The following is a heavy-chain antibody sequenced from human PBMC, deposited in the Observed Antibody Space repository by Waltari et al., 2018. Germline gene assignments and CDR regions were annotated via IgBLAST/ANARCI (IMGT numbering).Heavy chain of an antibody. D-gene: IGHD6-6*01. CDR2: INHSGST. Sequence: QVQLQQWGAGLLKPSETLSLTCAVYGGSFSGYYWSWLRQHPGKGLDWIGEINHSGSTNYNPSHKSQVTISVDTSKNQFSLKLSSVTAADTAVYYCARRSGRIAARGYWFDPWGQGTLVTVSS. CDR3: ARRSGRIAARGYWFDP. CDR1: GGSFSGYY. J-gene: IGHJ5*02. V-gene: IGHV4-34*01.